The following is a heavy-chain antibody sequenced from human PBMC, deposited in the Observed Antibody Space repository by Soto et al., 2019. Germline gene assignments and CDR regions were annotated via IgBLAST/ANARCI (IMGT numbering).Heavy chain of an antibody. V-gene: IGHV1-18*01. D-gene: IGHD6-13*01. Sequence: ASVKVSCKASGYTFTSYGISWVRQAPGQGLEWMGWISAYNGNTNYAQKLQGRVTMTTDTSTSTAYMELSSLRSEDTAVYYCARPQYSSSWYFAFDIWGQGTMVTVSS. CDR1: GYTFTSYG. CDR3: ARPQYSSSWYFAFDI. J-gene: IGHJ3*02. CDR2: ISAYNGNT.